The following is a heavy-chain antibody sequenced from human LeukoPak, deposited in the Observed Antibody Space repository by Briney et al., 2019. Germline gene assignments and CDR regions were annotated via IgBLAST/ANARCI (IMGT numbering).Heavy chain of an antibody. V-gene: IGHV4-59*11. CDR1: GDSIRSHY. CDR3: ARGGEGYNDDAFEV. Sequence: SETLSLTCRASGDSIRSHYCAWIRQPPGKGLEWIGHIYNSATTDYNPSFKSRVTISLDTSKKQFSLKMTSVTALDSAVYYCARGGEGYNDDAFEVWGLGTAVTVSS. D-gene: IGHD5-24*01. J-gene: IGHJ3*01. CDR2: IYNSATT.